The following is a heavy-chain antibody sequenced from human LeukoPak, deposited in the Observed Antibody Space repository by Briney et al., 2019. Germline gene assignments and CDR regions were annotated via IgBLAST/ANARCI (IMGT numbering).Heavy chain of an antibody. CDR1: GFTFSNAW. D-gene: IGHD3-9*01. J-gene: IGHJ4*02. Sequence: GGSLRLSCAASGFTFSNAWMSWVRQAPGKGLEWVGRIKSKTDGGTTDYAAPVKGRFIISRGDSKNTLYLQMNSLKTEDTAVYYCTTDRPSRLRYFDWLLTPDYWGQGTLVTVSS. CDR3: TTDRPSRLRYFDWLLTPDY. CDR2: IKSKTDGGTT. V-gene: IGHV3-15*01.